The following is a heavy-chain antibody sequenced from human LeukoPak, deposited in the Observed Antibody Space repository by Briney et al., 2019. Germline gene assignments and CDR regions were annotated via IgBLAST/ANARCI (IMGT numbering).Heavy chain of an antibody. V-gene: IGHV3-30*02. CDR2: IEYDARIK. D-gene: IGHD6-19*01. CDR1: GFTFSDYA. J-gene: IGHJ4*02. Sequence: GGSLRLSCAMSGFTFSDYAMHWVRQAPGKGLEWVAFIEYDARIKSYADCVKGRFTISRDNSKNTMSLQMNSLRPEDTAVYFCTKDSRGWAVDYWGQGTLVTVSS. CDR3: TKDSRGWAVDY.